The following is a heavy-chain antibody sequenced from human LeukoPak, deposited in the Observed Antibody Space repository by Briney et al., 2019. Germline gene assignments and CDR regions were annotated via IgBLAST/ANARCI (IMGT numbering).Heavy chain of an antibody. D-gene: IGHD2-2*02. Sequence: PGGSLRLSCAASGFTFDDYAMHWVRQAPGKGLEWVSLISWDGGSTYYADSVKGRFTISRDNAKNSLYLQMNSLRAEDTAVYYCAREGRYCSSTSCYTDVWGKGTTVTVSS. CDR2: ISWDGGST. V-gene: IGHV3-43D*03. CDR3: AREGRYCSSTSCYTDV. CDR1: GFTFDDYA. J-gene: IGHJ6*04.